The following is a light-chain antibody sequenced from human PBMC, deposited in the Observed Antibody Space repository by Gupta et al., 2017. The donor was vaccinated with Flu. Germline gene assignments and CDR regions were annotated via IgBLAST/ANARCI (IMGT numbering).Light chain of an antibody. J-gene: IGLJ3*02. CDR1: STDVGAYNY. CDR3: SSYTTSNTLV. Sequence: STDVGAYNYVSWYQQHPGKAPKLMIYEVTNRPSFISDRFSGSKSGNTASLTISGLRTEDEADYYCSSYTTSNTLVFGGGTKLTVL. CDR2: EVT. V-gene: IGLV2-14*03.